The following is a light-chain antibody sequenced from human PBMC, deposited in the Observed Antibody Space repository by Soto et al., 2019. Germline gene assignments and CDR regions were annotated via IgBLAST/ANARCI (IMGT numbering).Light chain of an antibody. Sequence: EVVLPQSPLSLPVTLGQPASISCRSSHRLLYSDGNIHLNWFQQRPGQSPRRLIYKVSNRDSGVPDRFSGSGSGTDFTLRISRVEAEDVGVYYYCMQGTYWPFAFGRGTKVDVK. J-gene: IGKJ3*01. CDR1: HRLLYSDGNIH. V-gene: IGKV2-30*01. CDR3: MQGTYWPFA. CDR2: KVS.